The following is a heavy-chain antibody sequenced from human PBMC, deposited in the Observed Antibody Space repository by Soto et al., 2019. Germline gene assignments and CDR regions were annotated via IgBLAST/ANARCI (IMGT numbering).Heavy chain of an antibody. CDR3: ARDLFPYHYDLGLGGGYMDV. J-gene: IGHJ6*03. Sequence: GSLRLSCAASGFTFSSYWMSWVRQAPGKGLEWVANIKQDGSEKYYVDSVKGRFTISRDNAKNSLYLQMNSLRAEDTAVYYCARDLFPYHYDLGLGGGYMDVWGKGTTVTVSS. D-gene: IGHD3-3*01. CDR2: IKQDGSEK. V-gene: IGHV3-7*01. CDR1: GFTFSSYW.